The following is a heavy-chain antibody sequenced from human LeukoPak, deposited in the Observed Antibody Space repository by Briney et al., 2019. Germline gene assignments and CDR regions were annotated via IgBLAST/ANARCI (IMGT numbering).Heavy chain of an antibody. CDR2: IYYSGST. CDR3: ARGPRDSSGYYIDY. D-gene: IGHD3-22*01. J-gene: IGHJ4*02. V-gene: IGHV4-59*12. CDR1: GGSISSYY. Sequence: SETLSLTCTVSGGSISSYYWSWIRQPPGKGLEWIGYIYYSGSTNYNPSLKSRVTISADTSKNQFSLKLSSVTAADTAVYYCARGPRDSSGYYIDYWGQGTLVTVSS.